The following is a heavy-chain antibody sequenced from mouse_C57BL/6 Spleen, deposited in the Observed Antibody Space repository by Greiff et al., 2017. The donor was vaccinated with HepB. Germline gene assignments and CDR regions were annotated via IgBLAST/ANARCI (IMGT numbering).Heavy chain of an antibody. CDR3: AHYGSSSYYFDY. CDR1: GYTFTSYW. Sequence: QVQLQQPGAELVRPGTSVKLSCKASGYTFTSYWMHWVKQRPGQGLEWIGVIDPSDSYTNYNQKFKGKATLTVDTSSSTAYMQLSSLTSEDSAVYYCAHYGSSSYYFDYWGQGTTLTVSS. V-gene: IGHV1-59*01. J-gene: IGHJ2*01. CDR2: IDPSDSYT. D-gene: IGHD1-1*01.